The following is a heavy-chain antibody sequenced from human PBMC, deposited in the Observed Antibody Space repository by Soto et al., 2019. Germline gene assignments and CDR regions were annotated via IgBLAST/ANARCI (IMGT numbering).Heavy chain of an antibody. CDR1: GYSFTDYY. J-gene: IGHJ4*02. Sequence: ASVKVSCKASGYSFTDYYIHWVRQAPGQGLEWMGWINPNSGGTNYAEKFQGRVTMTRDTSISTAYMELSSLRSDDTAVYYCARDHGWWSFDYWGQGALVTVSS. CDR3: ARDHGWWSFDY. V-gene: IGHV1-2*02. D-gene: IGHD2-8*02. CDR2: INPNSGGT.